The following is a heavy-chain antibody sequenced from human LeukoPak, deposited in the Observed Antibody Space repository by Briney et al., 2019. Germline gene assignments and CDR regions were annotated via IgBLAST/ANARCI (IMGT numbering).Heavy chain of an antibody. J-gene: IGHJ5*02. V-gene: IGHV3-33*01. D-gene: IGHD3-9*01. CDR1: GFTFSSYG. CDR2: IWYDGSNK. CDR3: ARGPSYYDILTGYYTGWFDP. Sequence: QTGGSLRLSCAASGFTFSSYGMHWVRQAPGKGLEWVAVIWYDGSNKYYADSVKGRFTISRDNSKNTLYLQMNSLRAEDTAVYYCARGPSYYDILTGYYTGWFDPWGQGTLVTVSS.